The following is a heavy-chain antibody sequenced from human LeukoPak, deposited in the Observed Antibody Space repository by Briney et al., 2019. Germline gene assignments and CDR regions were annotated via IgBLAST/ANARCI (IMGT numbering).Heavy chain of an antibody. V-gene: IGHV1-8*01. CDR3: ARGAPGSYCSGGSCPYFDF. D-gene: IGHD2-15*01. J-gene: IGHJ4*02. Sequence: ASVKVSCKASGYTFTSYDINWVRQATGQGLEWMGWMNPNSGNTGYAQKFQGRVTMTSNTSISTAYMEVTSLKSGDTAVYYCARGAPGSYCSGGSCPYFDFWGQGTLATVSS. CDR1: GYTFTSYD. CDR2: MNPNSGNT.